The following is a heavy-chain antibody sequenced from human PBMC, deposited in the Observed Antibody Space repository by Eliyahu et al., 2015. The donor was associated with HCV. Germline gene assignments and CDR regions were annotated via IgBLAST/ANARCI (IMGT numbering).Heavy chain of an antibody. Sequence: EVQLVESGXGLVKXGGSLRLSCAASGFTFSSYSMNWXRQAPGKGLEWVSSISSSSSYIYYADSVKGRFTISRDNAKNXLYLQMNSLRAEDTAVYYCARDHIVEAPDYWGQGTLVTVSS. V-gene: IGHV3-21*01. CDR1: GFTFSSYS. CDR3: ARDHIVEAPDY. D-gene: IGHD2-21*01. J-gene: IGHJ4*02. CDR2: ISSSSSYI.